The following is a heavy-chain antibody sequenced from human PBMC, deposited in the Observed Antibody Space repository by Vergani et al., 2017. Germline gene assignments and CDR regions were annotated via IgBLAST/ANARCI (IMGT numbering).Heavy chain of an antibody. V-gene: IGHV3-30*02. Sequence: QVQLVESGGGVVQPGESLRLSCAASGFPFSTYGMHWVRQAPGKGLEWVAFIQKDGIDKFYADSVRGRFTISRDISKNTLYLEMNSLSAEDTALYHCVKEGGGYCSGGTCYPEYWGQGTLVIVSS. D-gene: IGHD2-15*01. CDR2: IQKDGIDK. CDR3: VKEGGGYCSGGTCYPEY. J-gene: IGHJ4*02. CDR1: GFPFSTYG.